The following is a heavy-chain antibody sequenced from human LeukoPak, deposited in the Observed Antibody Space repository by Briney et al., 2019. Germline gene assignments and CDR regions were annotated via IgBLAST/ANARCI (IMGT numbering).Heavy chain of an antibody. V-gene: IGHV3-23*01. D-gene: IGHD6-13*01. CDR3: AKKNLAAAGPNYSDY. Sequence: PGGSLRLSCAASGFTFSTYSMNWVRRAPGKGLEWVSIISGDGATTDYADSVKGRFTISRDNSRNTLYLQMNSLRVEDTAVYYCAKKNLAAAGPNYSDYWGQGTLVTVSS. J-gene: IGHJ4*02. CDR2: ISGDGATT. CDR1: GFTFSTYS.